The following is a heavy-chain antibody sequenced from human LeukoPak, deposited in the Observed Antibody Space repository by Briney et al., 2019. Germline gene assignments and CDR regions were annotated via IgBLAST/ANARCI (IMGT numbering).Heavy chain of an antibody. CDR1: GFTFSSYS. J-gene: IGHJ4*02. CDR3: ARVRHYDSSGPGY. D-gene: IGHD3-22*01. CDR2: ISSSSSYI. Sequence: PGGSLRLSCAASGFTFSSYSMNWVRQAPGKGLEWVSSISSSSSYIYYADSVKGRFTISRDNAKNSLYLQMNSLRAEDTAVYYCARVRHYDSSGPGYWGQGTLVTVSS. V-gene: IGHV3-21*01.